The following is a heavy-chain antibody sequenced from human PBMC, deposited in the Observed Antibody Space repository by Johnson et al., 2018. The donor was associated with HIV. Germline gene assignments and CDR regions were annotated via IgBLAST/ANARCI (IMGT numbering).Heavy chain of an antibody. CDR3: AKVYYDSSGYGAFDI. Sequence: VQLVESGGGVVQPGGSLRLSCAASGFTVSNNYMNWVRQTPGKGLEWVSVVHRDGRLYYADSVKGSFTISRDNSKNTLSLQMGSLRAEDTALYYCAKVYYDSSGYGAFDIWGQGTMVTVSS. D-gene: IGHD3-22*01. CDR1: GFTVSNNY. V-gene: IGHV3-66*01. J-gene: IGHJ3*02. CDR2: VHRDGRL.